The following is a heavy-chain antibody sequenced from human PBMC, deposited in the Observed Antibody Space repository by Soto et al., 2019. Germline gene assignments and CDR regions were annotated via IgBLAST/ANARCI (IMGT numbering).Heavy chain of an antibody. J-gene: IGHJ2*01. Sequence: QVRLVQSGAEVKKPGSSVKVSCKASGGTFSSYAISWVRQAPGQGLEWMGGIIPIFGTANYAQKFQGRVTITADESTSTAYMELSRLRSEDTAVYYCEIYPKYYYDSSGSLYWYLDLWGRGTLVTVSS. CDR3: EIYPKYYYDSSGSLYWYLDL. CDR1: GGTFSSYA. V-gene: IGHV1-69*01. D-gene: IGHD3-22*01. CDR2: IIPIFGTA.